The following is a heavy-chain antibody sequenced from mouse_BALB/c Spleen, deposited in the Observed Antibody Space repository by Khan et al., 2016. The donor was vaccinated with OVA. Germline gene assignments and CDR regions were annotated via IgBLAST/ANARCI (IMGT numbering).Heavy chain of an antibody. Sequence: QVQLQQSGPDLVKPGASVKMSCKASGYTFTDFLISWVKQRPGQGLEWIGEIYPGSGYTYYNEKFRGKAILTSDKSSNTAYMQLNSLTSEDSVVYFCARAGYGGFAYWGQGALVTVS. CDR1: GYTFTDFL. CDR2: IYPGSGYT. J-gene: IGHJ3*01. V-gene: IGHV1-77*01. CDR3: ARAGYGGFAY. D-gene: IGHD3-2*02.